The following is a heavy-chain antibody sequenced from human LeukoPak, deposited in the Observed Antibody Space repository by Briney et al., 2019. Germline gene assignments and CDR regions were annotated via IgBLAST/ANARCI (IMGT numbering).Heavy chain of an antibody. V-gene: IGHV1-2*02. D-gene: IGHD4-23*01. CDR2: INPNSGGT. Sequence: ASVKVSCKASGYTFTGYYMHWVRQAPGQGPEWMGWINPNSGGTNYAQKFQGRVTMTRDTSISTAYLQWSSLKASDTAMYYCARLNGGNSIPFDYWGQGTLVTVSS. CDR3: ARLNGGNSIPFDY. J-gene: IGHJ4*02. CDR1: GYTFTGYY.